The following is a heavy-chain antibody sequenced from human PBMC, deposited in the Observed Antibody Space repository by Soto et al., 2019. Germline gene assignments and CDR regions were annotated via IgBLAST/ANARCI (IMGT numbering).Heavy chain of an antibody. J-gene: IGHJ6*02. Sequence: GGSLRPSCAASGFTFSSYAMHWVRQAPGKGLEWVAVIPYDGSNKYYADSVKGRFTISRDNSKNTLYLQMNSLRAEDTAVYYCAREIVVVPAAPVVYYYYYGMDVWGQGTMVTVSS. CDR2: IPYDGSNK. V-gene: IGHV3-30-3*01. CDR3: AREIVVVPAAPVVYYYYYGMDV. D-gene: IGHD2-2*01. CDR1: GFTFSSYA.